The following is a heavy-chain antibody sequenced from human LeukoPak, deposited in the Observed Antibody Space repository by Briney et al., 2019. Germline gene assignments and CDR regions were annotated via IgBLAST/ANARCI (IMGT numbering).Heavy chain of an antibody. CDR1: GFTFSSYW. CDR2: INSDGSST. Sequence: GGSLRISCAASGFTFSSYWLYWVRQAPGKGLVWVSRINSDGSSTDYADSVKGRFTTSRDNAKNTLSLQMNSLRAEDTAVYYCVRGVYGGNSVFDYWGQGTLVTVSS. D-gene: IGHD4-23*01. CDR3: VRGVYGGNSVFDY. V-gene: IGHV3-74*01. J-gene: IGHJ4*02.